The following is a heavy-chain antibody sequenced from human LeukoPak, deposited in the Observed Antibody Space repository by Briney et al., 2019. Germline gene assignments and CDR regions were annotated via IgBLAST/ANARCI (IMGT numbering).Heavy chain of an antibody. CDR3: ARHPDNWNYFDY. V-gene: IGHV4-4*07. CDR2: INTNGIT. Sequence: SETLSLTCSVSGGFISIYFWTWIRQPAGKGLEWIGRINTNGITNYNSSLNNRVTMSVDMSKNQVSLKLTSVTAADTAVYYCARHPDNWNYFDYWGQGTLVTVSS. CDR1: GGFISIYF. D-gene: IGHD5-24*01. J-gene: IGHJ4*02.